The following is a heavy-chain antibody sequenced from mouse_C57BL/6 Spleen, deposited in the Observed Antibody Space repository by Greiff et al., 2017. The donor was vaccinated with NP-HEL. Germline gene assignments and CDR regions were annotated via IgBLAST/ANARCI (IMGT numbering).Heavy chain of an antibody. CDR1: GFTFSDYG. Sequence: EVKLMESGGGLVQPGGSLKLSCAASGFTFSDYGMAWVRQAPRKGPEWVAFISNLAYSIYYADTVTGRFTISRENAKNTLYLEMSSLRSEDTAMYYCARQGGYYRYFDVWGTGTTVTVSS. D-gene: IGHD1-1*02. CDR2: ISNLAYSI. J-gene: IGHJ1*03. CDR3: ARQGGYYRYFDV. V-gene: IGHV5-15*01.